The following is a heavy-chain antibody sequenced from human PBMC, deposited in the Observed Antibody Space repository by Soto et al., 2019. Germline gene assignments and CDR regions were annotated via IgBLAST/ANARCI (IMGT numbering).Heavy chain of an antibody. D-gene: IGHD6-6*01. V-gene: IGHV1-24*01. J-gene: IGHJ4*02. CDR3: AIKLGYFDY. CDR1: GYTLAEFS. CDR2: FDPEEGKT. Sequence: GASVKVSWKVSGYTLAEFSMYCVRQAPGKGLEWMGGFDPEEGKTVYAQRFQGRLTMTGDTSTDTRYMELHSLTSDDTAVYYGAIKLGYFDYWGQGTLVTVSS.